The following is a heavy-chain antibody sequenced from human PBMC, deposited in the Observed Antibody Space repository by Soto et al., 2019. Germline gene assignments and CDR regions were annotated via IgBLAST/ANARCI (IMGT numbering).Heavy chain of an antibody. CDR3: ARHKSGSDWLDP. Sequence: SEALSLTCTVSGGSISDISYCWGWIRQPPGKGLQWIGCMFYSGATYYNPSLKNRVTLSVDTSNNEFSLKLVSVTAPDTAVYYCARHKSGSDWLDPWGQGTLVTVSS. D-gene: IGHD2-15*01. J-gene: IGHJ5*02. CDR2: MFYSGAT. V-gene: IGHV4-39*01. CDR1: GGSISDISYC.